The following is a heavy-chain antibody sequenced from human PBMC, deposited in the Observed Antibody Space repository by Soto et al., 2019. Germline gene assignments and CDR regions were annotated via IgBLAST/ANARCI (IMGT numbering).Heavy chain of an antibody. J-gene: IGHJ4*02. CDR2: IDWDDYK. Sequence: SGPTLVNPTETLTLTCTFSGFSLSTSGMSVSWVRQPPGKALECPALIDWDDYKYYTPSLKTSLSISKDTSKNQVVLTMTNMDPVDTATYYCARVKPDAGSGPGTLIEFEYFFEHWGEGAMVTVSS. V-gene: IGHV2-70*13. CDR1: GFSLSTSGMS. D-gene: IGHD3-9*01. CDR3: ARVKPDAGSGPGTLIEFEYFFEH.